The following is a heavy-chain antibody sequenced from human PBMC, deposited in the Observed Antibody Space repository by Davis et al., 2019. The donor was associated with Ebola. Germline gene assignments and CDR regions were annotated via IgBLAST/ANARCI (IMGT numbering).Heavy chain of an antibody. CDR3: ARALRFSLGMDI. CDR1: GGSISSYY. J-gene: IGHJ6*02. CDR2: IYYSRST. Sequence: MPSETLSLTCTVSGGSISSYYWSWIRQPPGKGLEWIGYIYYSRSTYYNPSLKSRVTISVDTSKNQFSLKLSSVTAADTAVYYCARALRFSLGMDIWGQGTTVTVSS. V-gene: IGHV4-59*12. D-gene: IGHD3-3*01.